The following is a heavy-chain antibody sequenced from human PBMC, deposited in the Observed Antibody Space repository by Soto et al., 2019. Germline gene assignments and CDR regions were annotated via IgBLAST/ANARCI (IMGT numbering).Heavy chain of an antibody. D-gene: IGHD6-6*01. J-gene: IGHJ4*02. CDR1: GFTFSSYA. CDR2: ISGSDDST. Sequence: EVQLLESGGGLVQPGESLRLSCAASGFTFSSYAMSWVRQAPGKGLEWVSVISGSDDSTYYADSVKGRFTISRDNSKNTLYLQMNSLRAEDTAVYYCAKRSSSSTSYYWGQGTLVTVSS. CDR3: AKRSSSSTSYY. V-gene: IGHV3-23*01.